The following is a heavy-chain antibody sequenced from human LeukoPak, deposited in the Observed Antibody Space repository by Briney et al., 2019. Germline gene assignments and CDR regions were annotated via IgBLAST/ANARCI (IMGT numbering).Heavy chain of an antibody. J-gene: IGHJ4*02. D-gene: IGHD6-19*01. Sequence: PSETLSLTCAVYGGSFRGYYWSWIRQPPGKGLEWIGEINHSGSTNYNPSLKSRVTISVDTSKNQFSLKLSSVTAADRAVYYCARGGSGWWGYFDYWGQGTLVTVSS. CDR3: ARGGSGWWGYFDY. CDR1: GGSFRGYY. V-gene: IGHV4-34*01. CDR2: INHSGST.